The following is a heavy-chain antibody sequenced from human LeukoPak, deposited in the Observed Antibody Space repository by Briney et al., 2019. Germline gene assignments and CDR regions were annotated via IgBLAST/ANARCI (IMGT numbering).Heavy chain of an antibody. CDR3: ARRGDGGRSFDY. J-gene: IGHJ4*02. CDR1: GFTFSSYW. D-gene: IGHD4-23*01. Sequence: GGSLRLSCAASGFTFSSYWMNWVRHAPGKGLVWVSRIASDGSSTTYADSVKGRFTISRDNSKNTLYLQVNSLRAEDTAVYYCARRGDGGRSFDYWGQGTLVTVSS. V-gene: IGHV3-74*01. CDR2: IASDGSST.